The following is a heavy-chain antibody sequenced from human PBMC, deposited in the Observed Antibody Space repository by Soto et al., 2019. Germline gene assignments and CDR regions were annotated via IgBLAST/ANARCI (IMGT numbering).Heavy chain of an antibody. Sequence: SETLSLTCSVSGDSISTVDYFWAWIRQPPGQALEYIGYIYKSATTYYNPSFESRVAISLDTSKGQFSLNLTSVTAADTAAYFCARGRYCLTGRCFPNWFDSWGQGTLVTVSS. CDR3: ARGRYCLTGRCFPNWFDS. CDR1: GDSISTVDYF. D-gene: IGHD2-15*01. J-gene: IGHJ5*01. V-gene: IGHV4-30-4*01. CDR2: IYKSATT.